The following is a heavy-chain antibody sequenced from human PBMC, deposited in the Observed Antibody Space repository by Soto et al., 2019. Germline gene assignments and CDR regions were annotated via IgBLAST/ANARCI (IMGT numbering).Heavy chain of an antibody. J-gene: IGHJ6*02. CDR3: ARERPPEYTTSFTIGLDV. CDR2: IKEDASEK. D-gene: IGHD3-3*01. CDR1: GFTFNHYW. Sequence: EVQLVESGGGLVQPGGSLRLSCIASGFTFNHYWMSWVRQAPGKGLEWVATIKEDASEKYYVDSVKGRFTISRDDAKNSLYLQMNSLRAEDTAVYYCARERPPEYTTSFTIGLDVWGQGTTVSVSS. V-gene: IGHV3-7*03.